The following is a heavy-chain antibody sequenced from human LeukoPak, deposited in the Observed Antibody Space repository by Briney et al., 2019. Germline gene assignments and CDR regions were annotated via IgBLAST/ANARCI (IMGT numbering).Heavy chain of an antibody. Sequence: PSETLSLTCAVYGGSFSGYYWSWIRQPPGQGLEWIGEINHSGSTNYNPSLKSRFTISVDTYKNQFTLKLTSVSAADTAVYYVARGRNTAMTVNNFDYWGQGTLVTVSS. CDR1: GGSFSGYY. D-gene: IGHD5-18*01. CDR2: INHSGST. J-gene: IGHJ4*02. CDR3: ARGRNTAMTVNNFDY. V-gene: IGHV4-34*01.